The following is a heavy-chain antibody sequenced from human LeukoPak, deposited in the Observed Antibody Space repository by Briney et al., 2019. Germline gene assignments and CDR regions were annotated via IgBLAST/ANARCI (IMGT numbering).Heavy chain of an antibody. Sequence: PSETLSLTCTVSGDSVSSSIYYWGWIRQPPGKGLEWIGSIYYSGTTYYNPSLKGRVTISVDTSKNQFSLRLSSVTAADTAVYYCARHDGAAAPFSWGQGTLVTVSS. CDR3: ARHDGAAAPFS. J-gene: IGHJ4*02. CDR1: GDSVSSSIYY. D-gene: IGHD6-13*01. CDR2: IYYSGTT. V-gene: IGHV4-39*01.